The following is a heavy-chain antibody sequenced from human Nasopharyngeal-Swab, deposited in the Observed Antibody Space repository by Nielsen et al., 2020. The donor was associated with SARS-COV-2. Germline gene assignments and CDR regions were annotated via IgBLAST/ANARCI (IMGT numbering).Heavy chain of an antibody. CDR3: AKGTVLEWLLLDY. CDR1: GFTFSSYA. V-gene: IGHV3-30-3*01. D-gene: IGHD3-3*01. J-gene: IGHJ4*02. Sequence: GGSLRLSCAASGFTFSSYAMHWVRQAPGKGLEWVAVISYDGSNKYYADSVKGRFTISRDNSKNTLYLQMNSLRAEDTAVYYCAKGTVLEWLLLDYWGQGTLVTVSS. CDR2: ISYDGSNK.